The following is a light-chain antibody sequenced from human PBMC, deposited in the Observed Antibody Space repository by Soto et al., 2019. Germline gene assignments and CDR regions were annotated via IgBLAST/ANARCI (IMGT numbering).Light chain of an antibody. V-gene: IGLV1-47*02. CDR2: SNN. CDR3: AAWDDSLSVYV. Sequence: QSVLIQPPPASGTPGQGVTISCFGLNSNMGSKYVSWYQQFPGTAPKLLIYSNNQRPSGVPDRFSGSKSGTSASLAISGLRSEDDADYYCAAWDDSLSVYVFGIGTKVTVL. CDR1: NSNMGSKY. J-gene: IGLJ1*01.